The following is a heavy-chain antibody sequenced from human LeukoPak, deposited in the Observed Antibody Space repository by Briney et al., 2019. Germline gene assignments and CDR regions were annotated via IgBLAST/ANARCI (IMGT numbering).Heavy chain of an antibody. J-gene: IGHJ4*02. Sequence: PGGSLRLSCAASGFTFSTYSMNWVRQAPGKGLEWISYISSQYKITTYADSVKGRFTISSDNGNNSLYLQMNSLRDEDTAVYYCARDYGYAFDYWGQGTLVTVSS. CDR1: GFTFSTYS. CDR2: ISSQYKIT. CDR3: ARDYGYAFDY. D-gene: IGHD3-16*01. V-gene: IGHV3-48*02.